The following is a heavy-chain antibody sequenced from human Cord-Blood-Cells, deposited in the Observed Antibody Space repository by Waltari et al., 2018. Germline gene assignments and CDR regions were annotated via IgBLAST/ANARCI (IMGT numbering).Heavy chain of an antibody. CDR2: FDPEDGET. Sequence: QVQLVQSGAEVKKPGASVKVSCKVSGYTLTELSMHWVRQAPGKGREWMGGFDPEDGETIYAQKFQGRVTMTEDTSTDTAYMELSSLRSEDTAVYYCATVYYYGSGSLNWFDPWGQGTLVTVSS. CDR3: ATVYYYGSGSLNWFDP. CDR1: GYTLTELS. V-gene: IGHV1-24*01. J-gene: IGHJ5*02. D-gene: IGHD3-10*01.